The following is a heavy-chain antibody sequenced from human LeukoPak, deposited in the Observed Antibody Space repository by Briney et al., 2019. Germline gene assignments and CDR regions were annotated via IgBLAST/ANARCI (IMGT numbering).Heavy chain of an antibody. D-gene: IGHD1-26*01. Sequence: SETLSLTCTVSGGSISSSSYYWGWIRQPPGKGLEWIGTTYYSENTYYNPSLKSRVTISVDTSKNQFSLKLSSVTAADTAVYYCARPSGSYHYPYYFDYWGQGTLVTVSS. CDR1: GGSISSSSYY. CDR3: ARPSGSYHYPYYFDY. J-gene: IGHJ4*02. CDR2: TYYSENT. V-gene: IGHV4-39*01.